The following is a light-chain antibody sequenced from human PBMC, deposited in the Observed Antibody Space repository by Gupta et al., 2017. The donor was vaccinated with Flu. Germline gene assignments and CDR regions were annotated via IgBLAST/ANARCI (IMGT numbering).Light chain of an antibody. J-gene: IGKJ2*03. CDR1: QSVSSSY. V-gene: IGKV3-20*01. Sequence: EIVLTQSPGTLSLSPGERATLSCRASQSVSSSYLAWYQQKPGQAPRLLIYGASSRATGIPDRFSGSGSGTDFTLTISRLEPEDFAVYYCQQYGSSPGEGYGFGQGTKLEIK. CDR3: QQYGSSPGEGYG. CDR2: GAS.